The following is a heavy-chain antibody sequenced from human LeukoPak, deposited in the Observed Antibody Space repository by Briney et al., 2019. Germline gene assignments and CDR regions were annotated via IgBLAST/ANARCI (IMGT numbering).Heavy chain of an antibody. CDR3: AAYDRVTYDAFDI. Sequence: SVKVSCKASGGTFSSYAISWVRQAPGQGLEWMGGIIPIFGTANYAQKFQGRVTITADESTSTAYMELSSLRSEDTAVYYRAAYDRVTYDAFDIWGQGTMVTVSS. J-gene: IGHJ3*02. CDR1: GGTFSSYA. V-gene: IGHV1-69*13. D-gene: IGHD3-22*01. CDR2: IIPIFGTA.